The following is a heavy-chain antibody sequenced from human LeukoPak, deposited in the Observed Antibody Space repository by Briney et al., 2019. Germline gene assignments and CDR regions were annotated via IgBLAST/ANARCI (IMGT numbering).Heavy chain of an antibody. CDR2: ITGTGAGT. D-gene: IGHD4-17*01. CDR1: GSTFCSYA. V-gene: IGHV3-23*01. J-gene: IGHJ3*01. CDR3: AKDPNGDYVGAFDA. Sequence: GGSLRLSCAASGSTFCSYAMTWVRQAPGKGLEWISSITGTGAGTQYADSVKGRFTISRDNSKNTLYLQMNSLRADDTALYYCAKDPNGDYVGAFDAWGQGTLVTVSS.